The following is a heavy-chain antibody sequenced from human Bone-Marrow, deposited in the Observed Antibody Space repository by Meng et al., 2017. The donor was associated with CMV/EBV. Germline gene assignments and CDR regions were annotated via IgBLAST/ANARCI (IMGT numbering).Heavy chain of an antibody. CDR2: IYYSGST. V-gene: IGHV4-59*01. D-gene: IGHD7-27*01. Sequence: SETLSLTCTVSGGSISSYYWSWIRQPPGKGLEWIGYIYYSGSTNYNPSLKSRVTISVDTSKNQFPLKLSSVTAADMAVYYCARCSPFALGTGDWFDPWGQGTLVTVSS. CDR3: ARCSPFALGTGDWFDP. CDR1: GGSISSYY. J-gene: IGHJ5*02.